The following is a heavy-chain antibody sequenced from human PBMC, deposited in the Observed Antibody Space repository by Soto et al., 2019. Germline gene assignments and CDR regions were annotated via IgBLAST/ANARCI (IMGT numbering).Heavy chain of an antibody. Sequence: QVQLVQSGAEVKKPGASVKVSCKASGYTFTSYDINWVRQATGQGLEWMGWMNPNSGNTGYAQKFQGRDTMTRNTSISTAYMELSSLRSEDTAVYYCARGVYYDFWSGYFPQGMDVWGQGTTVTVSS. V-gene: IGHV1-8*01. J-gene: IGHJ6*02. CDR3: ARGVYYDFWSGYFPQGMDV. CDR1: GYTFTSYD. D-gene: IGHD3-3*01. CDR2: MNPNSGNT.